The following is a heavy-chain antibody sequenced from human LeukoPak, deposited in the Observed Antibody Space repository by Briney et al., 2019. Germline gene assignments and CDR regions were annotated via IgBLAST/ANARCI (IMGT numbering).Heavy chain of an antibody. CDR1: GYTFTDYY. Sequence: ASVKVSCKASGYTFTDYYVHWVRQAPGQGLEWVGRINPNSGGTNYAQRFQGRVTMTRDTSIGTAYMELSSLRSEDTAVYYCARDVAWFDPWGQGTLVTVSS. CDR2: INPNSGGT. J-gene: IGHJ5*02. V-gene: IGHV1-2*06. CDR3: ARDVAWFDP.